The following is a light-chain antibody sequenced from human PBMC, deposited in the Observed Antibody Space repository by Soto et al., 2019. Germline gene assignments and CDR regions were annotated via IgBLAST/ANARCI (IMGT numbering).Light chain of an antibody. CDR2: AAS. V-gene: IGKV3-20*01. CDR3: QHYGTSPWT. Sequence: EIVLTLSLGTLSLSKRERATLSCRASQSVSSSYLAWYQQKPGQAPRLLIYAASSRATGIPDRFSGSGSGTDFTLTISRLEPEDFALYYCQHYGTSPWTFCQGTKVDVK. J-gene: IGKJ1*01. CDR1: QSVSSSY.